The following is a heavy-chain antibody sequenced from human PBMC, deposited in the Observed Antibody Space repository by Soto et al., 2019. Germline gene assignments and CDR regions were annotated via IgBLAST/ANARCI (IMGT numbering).Heavy chain of an antibody. CDR3: VRERGPFDAFDI. J-gene: IGHJ3*02. V-gene: IGHV3-33*01. Sequence: PGCSLRLSCAACGDMVTNYGVHGSRQAPGTGLEWVAVVWANGINNYYAAFVEGRFTISRDNSKNSLYLQMNSLRVEDTALYFCVRERGPFDAFDIWGQGTMVTVPS. CDR1: GDMVTNYG. CDR2: VWANGINN.